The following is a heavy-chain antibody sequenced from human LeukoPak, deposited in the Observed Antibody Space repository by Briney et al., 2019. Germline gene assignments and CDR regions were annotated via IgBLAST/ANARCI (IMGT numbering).Heavy chain of an antibody. CDR3: ARVAGLYNWFDP. CDR2: INPNSGGT. J-gene: IGHJ5*02. CDR1: GYTFTGYY. V-gene: IGHV1-2*02. Sequence: ASVKLSCTASGYTFTGYYMHWVRQAPGQGLEWMGWINPNSGGTNYAQKFQGRVTMTRDTSISTAYMELSRLRSDDTAVYYCARVAGLYNWFDPWGQGTLVTVSS. D-gene: IGHD6-13*01.